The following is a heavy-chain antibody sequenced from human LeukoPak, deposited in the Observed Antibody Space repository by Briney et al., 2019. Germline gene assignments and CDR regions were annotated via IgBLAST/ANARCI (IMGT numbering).Heavy chain of an antibody. J-gene: IGHJ4*02. CDR1: GFTVSSNY. CDR2: IYSGGST. D-gene: IGHD5-18*01. CDR3: ARLEIDEWLRIPYFDY. V-gene: IGHV3-66*01. Sequence: PGGSLRLSCAASGFTVSSNYMSWVRQAPGKGLEWVSVIYSGGSTYYVDSVKGRFTISRDNSKNTLYLQMNSLRAEDTAVYYCARLEIDEWLRIPYFDYWGQGTLVTVSS.